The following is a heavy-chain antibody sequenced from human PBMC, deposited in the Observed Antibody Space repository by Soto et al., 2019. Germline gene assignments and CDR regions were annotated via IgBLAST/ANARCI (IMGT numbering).Heavy chain of an antibody. CDR3: ARVVYGGNSNHYYGMDV. CDR2: IIPIFGTA. V-gene: IGHV1-69*01. D-gene: IGHD4-17*01. Sequence: SWVRQAPGQGLEWMGGIIPIFGTANYAQKFQGRVTITADESTSTAYMELSSLRSEDTAVYYCARVVYGGNSNHYYGMDVWGQGTTVTVSS. J-gene: IGHJ6*02.